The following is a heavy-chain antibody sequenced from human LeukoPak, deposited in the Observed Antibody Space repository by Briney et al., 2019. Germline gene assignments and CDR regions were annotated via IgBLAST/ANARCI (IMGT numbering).Heavy chain of an antibody. V-gene: IGHV1-18*01. CDR1: RYTFTSYG. J-gene: IGHJ5*02. CDR3: ARGVPAALRLARWFDP. CDR2: ISAYNGNT. D-gene: IGHD2-2*02. Sequence: ASVKVSCKASRYTFTSYGISWVRQAPGQGLEWMGWISAYNGNTNYAQKLQGRVTMTTDTSTSTAYMELRSLRSDDTAVYYCARGVPAALRLARWFDPWGQGTLVTVSS.